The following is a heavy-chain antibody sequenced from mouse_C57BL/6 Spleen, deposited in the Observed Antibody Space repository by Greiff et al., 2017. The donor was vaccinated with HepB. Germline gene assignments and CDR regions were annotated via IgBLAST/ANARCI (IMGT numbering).Heavy chain of an antibody. CDR3: TRGGYYGSNPYWYFDV. J-gene: IGHJ1*03. V-gene: IGHV1-15*01. D-gene: IGHD1-1*01. CDR2: IDPETGGT. Sequence: QVQLKQSGAELVRPGASVTLSCKASGYTFTDYEMHWVKQTPVHGLEWIGAIDPETGGTAYNQKFKGKAILTADKSSSTAYMELRSLTSEDSAVYYCTRGGYYGSNPYWYFDVWGTGTTVTVSS. CDR1: GYTFTDYE.